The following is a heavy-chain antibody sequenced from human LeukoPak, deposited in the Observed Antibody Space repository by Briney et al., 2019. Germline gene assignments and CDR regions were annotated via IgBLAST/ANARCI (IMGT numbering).Heavy chain of an antibody. J-gene: IGHJ4*02. CDR1: GFTFSSCA. Sequence: PGGSLRLSCAASGFTFSSCAMSWVRQALGGGGWWVSAISGSGGSTYYADAVKGRFTISRDNAKNSVYLQMNNLRAEDTAVYYCSGRAGLSSIYWGQGILVTVSS. CDR2: ISGSGGST. V-gene: IGHV3-23*01. D-gene: IGHD2-2*01. CDR3: SGRAGLSSIY.